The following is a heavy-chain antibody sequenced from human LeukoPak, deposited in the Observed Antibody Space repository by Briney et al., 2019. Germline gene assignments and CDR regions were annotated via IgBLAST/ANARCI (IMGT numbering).Heavy chain of an antibody. Sequence: SETLSLTCAVYGGSFSGYYWSWIRQPPGKGLEWIGEINHSGGTNYNPSLKSRVTISVDTSKNQFSLKLSSVTAADTAVYYCARVRKRYYYDSSGFADYWGQGTLVTVSS. CDR3: ARVRKRYYYDSSGFADY. CDR2: INHSGGT. D-gene: IGHD3-22*01. V-gene: IGHV4-34*01. J-gene: IGHJ4*02. CDR1: GGSFSGYY.